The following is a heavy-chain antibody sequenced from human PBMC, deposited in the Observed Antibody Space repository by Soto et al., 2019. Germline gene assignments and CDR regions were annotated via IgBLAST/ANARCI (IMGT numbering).Heavy chain of an antibody. Sequence: EGQLVESGGGLAQPGRSLRLSCAASGFTFDHYAMHWVRQAPGKGLEWVSGISGNSVGGVYADPVKDRFTISRDNAKNSLYLQMNSLRAEDTALYYCAKGGANYYAVGAWDYWGQGTPVTVSS. D-gene: IGHD3-10*01. CDR1: GFTFDHYA. J-gene: IGHJ4*02. CDR3: AKGGANYYAVGAWDY. V-gene: IGHV3-9*01. CDR2: ISGNSVGG.